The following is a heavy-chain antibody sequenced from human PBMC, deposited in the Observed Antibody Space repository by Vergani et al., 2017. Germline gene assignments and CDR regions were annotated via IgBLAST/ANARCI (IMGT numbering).Heavy chain of an antibody. J-gene: IGHJ6*02. CDR2: IYPGDSDT. CDR1: GYSFTSYW. V-gene: IGHV5-51*01. Sequence: EVQLVQSGAEVKKPGESLKISCKGSGYSFTSYWIGWVRQMPGKGLEWMGIIYPGDSDTRYSASFQGQVTISAAKSSSHDYLQWSSLKAADSAMYYCGRIRGSTIFGVAIEYYYYYYGMDVWGQGTTVTVSS. D-gene: IGHD3-3*01. CDR3: GRIRGSTIFGVAIEYYYYYYGMDV.